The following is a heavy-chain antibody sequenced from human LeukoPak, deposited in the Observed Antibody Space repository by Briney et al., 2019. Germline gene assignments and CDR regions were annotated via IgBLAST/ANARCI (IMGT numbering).Heavy chain of an antibody. V-gene: IGHV1-18*01. CDR3: ARDSGPNWFDP. D-gene: IGHD5-12*01. CDR2: INTYNGNT. CDR1: GYTFTSYG. J-gene: IGHJ5*02. Sequence: GASVKVSWKASGYTFTSYGISWVRQAPGQGLEWMGWINTYNGNTKYAQKLQGRVTMTTDTSTSTAYMELRSLRSDDTAVYYCARDSGPNWFDPWGQGTLVTVSS.